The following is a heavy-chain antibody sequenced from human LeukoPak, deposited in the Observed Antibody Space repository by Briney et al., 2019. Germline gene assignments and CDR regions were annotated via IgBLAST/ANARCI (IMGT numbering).Heavy chain of an antibody. Sequence: TGGSLRLSCAASGFSFGSFVMSWVRQAPAKGLEWVSTIRSSGGDTYYADSVKGRFTISRDSSKNTLFLQMNSLRVEDTAVYYCAIDPNWGTHSWGQGVLVTVSS. CDR2: IRSSGGDT. D-gene: IGHD7-27*01. J-gene: IGHJ4*02. CDR3: AIDPNWGTHS. V-gene: IGHV3-23*01. CDR1: GFSFGSFV.